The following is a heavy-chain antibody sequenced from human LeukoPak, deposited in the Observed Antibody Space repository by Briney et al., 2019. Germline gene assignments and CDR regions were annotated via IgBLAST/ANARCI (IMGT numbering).Heavy chain of an antibody. Sequence: SETLSLTCTVSGGSISNYYWSWIRQPPGKGLEWIGYIYYSGSTNYNPSLKSRVTISVDTSKNQFSLKLSSVTAADTAVYYCARDPQITMIRDWGQGTLVTVSS. CDR1: GGSISNYY. CDR2: IYYSGST. J-gene: IGHJ4*02. D-gene: IGHD3-22*01. V-gene: IGHV4-59*01. CDR3: ARDPQITMIRD.